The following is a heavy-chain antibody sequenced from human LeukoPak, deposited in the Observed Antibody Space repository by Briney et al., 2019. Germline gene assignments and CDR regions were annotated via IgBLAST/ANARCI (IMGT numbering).Heavy chain of an antibody. J-gene: IGHJ3*02. V-gene: IGHV4-34*01. CDR1: GGSFSGYY. CDR3: ARRLWSGYDVYAFDI. Sequence: SETLSLTCAVCGGSFSGYYWSWIRQPPGKGLEWIGEINHSGSTNYNPSLKSRVTISVDTSKNQFSLKLSSVTAADTAVYYCARRLWSGYDVYAFDIWGQGTMVTVSS. CDR2: INHSGST. D-gene: IGHD5-12*01.